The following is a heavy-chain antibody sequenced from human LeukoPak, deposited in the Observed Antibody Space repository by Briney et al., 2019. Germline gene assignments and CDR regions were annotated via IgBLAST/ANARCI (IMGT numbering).Heavy chain of an antibody. D-gene: IGHD2-21*02. V-gene: IGHV5-51*01. J-gene: IGHJ5*01. CDR3: ARGDVVRDVSWFDS. Sequence: KTGESLKISCQGSGYTFTSYWIGWVRQMPVKGLEWMGSIYPGDSDTKYSPSFQGQVTISVDKSTNTAYLQWKSLKASDTAMYYCARGDVVRDVSWFDSWGQGALVTVSS. CDR2: IYPGDSDT. CDR1: GYTFTSYW.